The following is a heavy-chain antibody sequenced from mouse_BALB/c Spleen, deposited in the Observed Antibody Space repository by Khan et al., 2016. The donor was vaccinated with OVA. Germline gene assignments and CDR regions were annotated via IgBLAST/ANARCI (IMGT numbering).Heavy chain of an antibody. V-gene: IGHV3-2*02. CDR3: ARVYGGDFDY. D-gene: IGHD1-1*01. CDR2: IRYSGNT. CDR1: VYSITSDYA. Sequence: EVQLVESGPGLVKPSQSLSLTCTVTVYSITSDYAWNWIRQFPGNKLEWMGFIRYSGNTKYNPSLKSRFSITRDTSKNQFFLQLNSVTTEDTATYYCARVYGGDFDYWGQGTSLTVSS. J-gene: IGHJ2*02.